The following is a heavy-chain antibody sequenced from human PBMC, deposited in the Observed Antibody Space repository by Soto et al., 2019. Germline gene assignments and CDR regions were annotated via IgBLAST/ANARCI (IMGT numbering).Heavy chain of an antibody. V-gene: IGHV3-48*02. D-gene: IGHD3-9*01. CDR3: ARERTGYYTFDAFDI. CDR2: ISSSSSTI. J-gene: IGHJ3*02. Sequence: EVHLVESGGGLVEPGGSLRLSCAASGFSFSNAWMSWVRQAPGKGLEWVSYISSSSSTIYYADSVKGRFTISRDNAKNSLYLQMNSLRDEDTAVYYCARERTGYYTFDAFDIWGQGTMVTVSS. CDR1: GFSFSNAW.